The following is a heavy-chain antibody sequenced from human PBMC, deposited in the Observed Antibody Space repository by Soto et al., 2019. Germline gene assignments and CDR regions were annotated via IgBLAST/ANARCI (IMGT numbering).Heavy chain of an antibody. D-gene: IGHD1-20*01. CDR3: ARDLRVTGTLRGYYYGMDV. CDR2: INPNSGGT. Sequence: GASVKVSCKASGYTFTGYYMHWVRQAPGQGLEWMGWINPNSGGTNYAQKFQGWVTMTRDTSISTAYMELSRLRSDDTAVYYCARDLRVTGTLRGYYYGMDVWGQGTTVTVSS. J-gene: IGHJ6*01. CDR1: GYTFTGYY. V-gene: IGHV1-2*04.